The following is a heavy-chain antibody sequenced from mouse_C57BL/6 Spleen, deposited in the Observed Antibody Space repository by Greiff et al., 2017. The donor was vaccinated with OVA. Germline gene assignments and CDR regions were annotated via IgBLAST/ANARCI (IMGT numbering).Heavy chain of an antibody. J-gene: IGHJ2*01. D-gene: IGHD2-5*01. V-gene: IGHV1-82*01. CDR3: ARDYSNYPDYFDY. CDR1: GYAFSSSW. CDR2: IYPGDGDT. Sequence: QVQLQQSGPELVKPGASVKISCKASGYAFSSSWMNWVKQRPGKGLEWIGRIYPGDGDTNYNGKFKGKATLTADKSSSTAYMQLSSLTSADSAVYFWARDYSNYPDYFDYWGQGTTLTVSS.